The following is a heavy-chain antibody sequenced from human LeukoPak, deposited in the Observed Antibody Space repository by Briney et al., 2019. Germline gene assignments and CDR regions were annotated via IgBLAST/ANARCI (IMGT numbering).Heavy chain of an antibody. D-gene: IGHD5-18*01. J-gene: IGHJ4*02. CDR2: INPDSGGT. CDR1: GYTFIDYY. Sequence: ASVKVSCQASGYTFIDYYIHWVRQAPGQGLEWMGRINPDSGGTNYVQKFQDRVTMTRDPSTNTAYMELNRLRSDDTAVCYCARDRLGDTYGYGDYWGQGTLVTVSS. CDR3: ARDRLGDTYGYGDY. V-gene: IGHV1-2*06.